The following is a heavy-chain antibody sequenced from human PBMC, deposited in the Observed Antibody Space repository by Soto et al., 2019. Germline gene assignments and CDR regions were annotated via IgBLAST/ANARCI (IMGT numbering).Heavy chain of an antibody. D-gene: IGHD1-20*01. CDR3: ARDLTGTTFRYYYYYYGMDV. J-gene: IGHJ6*02. Sequence: SQTLSLTCAISGDSVASNSAAWNWIRQSPSRGLEWLGRTYYRSKWYTDYAESVKSRITINPDTSKNQVSLELKSVTPEDTAVYYCARDLTGTTFRYYYYYYGMDVWGQGTTVTVSS. CDR2: TYYRSKWYT. CDR1: GDSVASNSAA. V-gene: IGHV6-1*01.